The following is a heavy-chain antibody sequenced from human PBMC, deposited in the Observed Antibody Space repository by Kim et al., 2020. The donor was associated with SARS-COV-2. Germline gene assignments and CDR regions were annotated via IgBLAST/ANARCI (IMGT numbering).Heavy chain of an antibody. CDR2: IYYSGST. Sequence: SETLSLTCTISGGSISSSSYYWGWIRQPPGKGLEWIGSIYYSGSTYYNPSLKSRVTISVDTSKNQFSLKLSSVTAADTAVYYCARTSAAGFDYWGQGTLVTVSS. J-gene: IGHJ4*02. CDR1: GGSISSSSYY. V-gene: IGHV4-39*01. CDR3: ARTSAAGFDY. D-gene: IGHD2-2*01.